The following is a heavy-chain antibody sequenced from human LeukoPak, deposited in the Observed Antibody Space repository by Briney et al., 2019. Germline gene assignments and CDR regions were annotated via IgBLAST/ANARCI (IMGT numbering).Heavy chain of an antibody. Sequence: GGSLRLSCAASGFTFSSYSMNWVRQAPGKGLEWVSYISSSSSTIYYADSVKGRFTISRDNAKNSLYLQMNSLRAEDTAVYYCATGSFYHAFDIWGQGTMVTVSS. D-gene: IGHD2/OR15-2a*01. J-gene: IGHJ3*02. CDR2: ISSSSSTI. CDR1: GFTFSSYS. V-gene: IGHV3-48*01. CDR3: ATGSFYHAFDI.